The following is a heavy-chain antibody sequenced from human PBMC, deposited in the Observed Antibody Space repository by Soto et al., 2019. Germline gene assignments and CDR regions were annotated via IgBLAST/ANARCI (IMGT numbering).Heavy chain of an antibody. Sequence: GGSLRLSCAASGFTFSSYAMHWVRQAPGKGLEWVAVISYDGSNKYYADSVKGRFTTSRDNSKNTLYLQMNSLRAEDTAVYYCSRGWGYCSRTSCSFDAFDIWGQGKMVTVSS. V-gene: IGHV3-30-3*01. J-gene: IGHJ3*02. D-gene: IGHD2-2*01. CDR1: GFTFSSYA. CDR2: ISYDGSNK. CDR3: SRGWGYCSRTSCSFDAFDI.